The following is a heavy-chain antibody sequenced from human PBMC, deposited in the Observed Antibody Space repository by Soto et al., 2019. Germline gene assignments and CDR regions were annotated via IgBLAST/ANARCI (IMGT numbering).Heavy chain of an antibody. D-gene: IGHD6-13*01. CDR1: GYTFTNYA. CDR3: ARGGSSWSAEYYQH. CDR2: ISGYNGET. J-gene: IGHJ1*01. V-gene: IGHV1-18*01. Sequence: QVPLVQSGAEVKKPGASVKVSCRASGYTFTNYAINWVRQAPGQGPEWMGWISGYNGETKYAQSLHGRVTVTTDTATSTAYMELTSLRSDDTAVYYCARGGSSWSAEYYQHWGQGTLVIVSS.